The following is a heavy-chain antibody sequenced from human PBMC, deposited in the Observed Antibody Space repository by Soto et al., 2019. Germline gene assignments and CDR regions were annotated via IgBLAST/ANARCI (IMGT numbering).Heavy chain of an antibody. Sequence: PSETLSLTCPVSGGSVISTNYYWSWIRRPPGKGLEWIGYIYYSGSTSYGSTDYNPSLGGRVSMSVETSKSQFSLKLTSVTVADTAVYYCASYRGALYFESWGPGILVTVSS. CDR1: GGSVISTNYY. J-gene: IGHJ4*02. CDR3: ASYRGALYFES. CDR2: IYYSGST. V-gene: IGHV4-61*01. D-gene: IGHD3-16*01.